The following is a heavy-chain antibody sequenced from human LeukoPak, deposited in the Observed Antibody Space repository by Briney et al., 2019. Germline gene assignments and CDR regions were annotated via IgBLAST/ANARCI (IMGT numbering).Heavy chain of an antibody. CDR2: INHSGST. V-gene: IGHV4-34*01. Sequence: SETLSLTCAVYGGSFSGYYWSWIRQPPGKGPEWIGEINHSGSTNYNPSLKSRVTISVDTSKNQFSLKLSSVTAADTAVYYCARVVVVVPAALYYYYYYYMDVWGKGTTVTVSS. CDR3: ARVVVVVPAALYYYYYYYMDV. J-gene: IGHJ6*03. D-gene: IGHD2-2*01. CDR1: GGSFSGYY.